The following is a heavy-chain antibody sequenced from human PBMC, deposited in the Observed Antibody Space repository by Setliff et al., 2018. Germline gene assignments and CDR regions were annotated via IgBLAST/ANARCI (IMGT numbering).Heavy chain of an antibody. CDR1: GYSFTSYW. Sequence: GESLKISCRASGYSFTSYWIGWVRQMPGKGLEWIGIIFPANPETRYSPSFQGQVTTSADKSISTAYLQWSSLKASDTAMYYCAREGWGGPRAFDIWGQGTMVTVSS. CDR3: AREGWGGPRAFDI. CDR2: IFPANPET. D-gene: IGHD1-26*01. V-gene: IGHV5-51*01. J-gene: IGHJ3*02.